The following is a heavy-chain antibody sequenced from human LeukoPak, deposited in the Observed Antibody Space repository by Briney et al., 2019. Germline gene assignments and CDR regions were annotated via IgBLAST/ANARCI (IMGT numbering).Heavy chain of an antibody. CDR1: RFTFDDYG. CDR3: ARVMDPDWYFDL. V-gene: IGHV3-20*04. D-gene: IGHD2-8*01. J-gene: IGHJ2*01. CDR2: INWNGGST. Sequence: GGSLRLSCAASRFTFDDYGMSWVRQAPGKGLEWVSGINWNGGSTGYADSVKGRFTISRDNAKNSLYLQMNSLRAEDTALYYCARVMDPDWYFDLWGRGTLVTVSS.